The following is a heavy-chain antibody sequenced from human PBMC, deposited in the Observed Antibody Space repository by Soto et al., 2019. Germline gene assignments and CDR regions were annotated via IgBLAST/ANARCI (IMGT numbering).Heavy chain of an antibody. CDR2: ISSSGSTI. CDR1: GFTFSDYY. CDR3: GTITIFGAGGMDV. Sequence: QVQLVEAGGGLVKPGGSLRLSCAASGFTFSDYYMSWIREAPGKGLEGVSDISSSGSTIYYADSVKGRFTISRDNAKKSLYLQMNSLRAEDTAVYYCGTITIFGAGGMDVWGQGTTVTVSS. J-gene: IGHJ6*02. D-gene: IGHD3-3*01. V-gene: IGHV3-11*01.